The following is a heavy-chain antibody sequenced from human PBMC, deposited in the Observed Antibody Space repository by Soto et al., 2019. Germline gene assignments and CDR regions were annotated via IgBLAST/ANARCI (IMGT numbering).Heavy chain of an antibody. J-gene: IGHJ4*02. CDR1: GGTFSRYT. V-gene: IGHV1-69*01. D-gene: IGHD3-22*01. Sequence: QVQLVQSGAEVKKPGSSVKVSCKASGGTFSRYTITWVRQAPGQGLEWMGGITPMFGTPNYAQKFQGRVTITADDSTSTAYMELSRLRSEDTAMYYCARDGTLYDSSAYYYLYWGQGTLVTVSS. CDR2: ITPMFGTP. CDR3: ARDGTLYDSSAYYYLY.